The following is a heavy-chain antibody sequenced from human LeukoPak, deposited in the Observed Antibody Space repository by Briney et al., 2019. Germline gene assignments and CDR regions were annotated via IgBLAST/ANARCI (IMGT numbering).Heavy chain of an antibody. CDR3: ARGNSGSYYLYLDY. J-gene: IGHJ4*02. V-gene: IGHV3-66*01. CDR1: GFTVSSNY. D-gene: IGHD1-26*01. CDR2: IYSGGST. Sequence: GGSLRLSCAASGFTVSSNYMSWVRQAPGKGLEWVSVIYSGGSTYYADSVKGRFTISRDNSKNTLYLQMNSLRAEDTAVYYCARGNSGSYYLYLDYWGQGTLVTVSS.